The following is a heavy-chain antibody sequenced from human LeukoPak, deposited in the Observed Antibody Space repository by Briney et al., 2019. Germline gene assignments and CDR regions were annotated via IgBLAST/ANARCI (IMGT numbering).Heavy chain of an antibody. CDR3: ARGEKPLAPYTYADAFDI. Sequence: PSETLSLTCTVSGGSISSGDYYWSWIRQPPGKGLEWIGYIYYSGSTYYNPSLKSRVTISVDTSKNQFSLKLSSVTAADTAVYYCARGEKPLAPYTYADAFDIWGQGTVVTVSS. D-gene: IGHD2-2*01. CDR2: IYYSGST. V-gene: IGHV4-30-4*01. CDR1: GGSISSGDYY. J-gene: IGHJ3*02.